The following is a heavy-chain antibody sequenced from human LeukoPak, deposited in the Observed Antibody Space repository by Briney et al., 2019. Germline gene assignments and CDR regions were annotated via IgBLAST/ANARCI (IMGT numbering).Heavy chain of an antibody. D-gene: IGHD7-27*01. CDR1: GFTVSSNY. J-gene: IGHJ4*02. Sequence: GGSLRLSCAASGFTVSSNYMSWVRQAPGKGLEWVSVIYSGGSTYYADSVKGRFTISRDNSKNTLYLQMNSLRAEDTAVYYCARAPRSWGFDYWGQGTLVTVSS. V-gene: IGHV3-53*01. CDR3: ARAPRSWGFDY. CDR2: IYSGGST.